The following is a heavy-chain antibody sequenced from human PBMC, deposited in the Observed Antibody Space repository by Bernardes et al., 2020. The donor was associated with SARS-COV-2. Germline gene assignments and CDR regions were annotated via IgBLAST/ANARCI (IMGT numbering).Heavy chain of an antibody. CDR1: VGSLSAKS. Sequence: SRSLACTVAVGSLSAKSWGCVRQPPGKGLEWIGYPYSTGSTNYNPSLQSRVTISVDTSKKQFSLKLSSVTAGDTAVYYCARGFDYWGQGILVTVSS. V-gene: IGHV4-59*01. J-gene: IGHJ4*02. CDR3: ARGFDY. CDR2: PYSTGST.